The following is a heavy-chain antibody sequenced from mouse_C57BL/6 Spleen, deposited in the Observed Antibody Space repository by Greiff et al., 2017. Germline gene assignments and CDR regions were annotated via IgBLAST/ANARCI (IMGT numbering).Heavy chain of an antibody. CDR1: GYTFTDYE. V-gene: IGHV1-15*01. J-gene: IGHJ1*03. D-gene: IGHD2-2*01. CDR2: IDPETGGT. CDR3: TGGYYWYFEV. Sequence: VQLQQSGAELVRPGASVTLSCKASGYTFTDYEMHWVKQTPVHGLEWIGAIDPETGGTAYNQKFKGKAILTADKSSSTAYMELRSLTSEDSAVYYCTGGYYWYFEVWGTGTTVTVSS.